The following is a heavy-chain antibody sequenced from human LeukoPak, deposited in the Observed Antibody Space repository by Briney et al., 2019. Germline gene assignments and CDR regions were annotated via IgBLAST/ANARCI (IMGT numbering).Heavy chain of an antibody. Sequence: GGSLRLSCTASGFTFDDHDMHWVRQAPGKGLEWVSGITWDSGITGYADSVKGRFTISRDNTKNSLYLQMNSLRGEDTALYYCTKDIKDSGTYYYGLDVWGQGTAVNVSS. CDR1: GFTFDDHD. J-gene: IGHJ6*02. CDR3: TKDIKDSGTYYYGLDV. V-gene: IGHV3-9*01. D-gene: IGHD1-26*01. CDR2: ITWDSGIT.